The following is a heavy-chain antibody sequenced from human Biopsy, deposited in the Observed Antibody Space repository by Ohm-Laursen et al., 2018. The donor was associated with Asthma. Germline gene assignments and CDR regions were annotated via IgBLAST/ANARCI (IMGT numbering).Heavy chain of an antibody. J-gene: IGHJ1*01. CDR1: GLTFISYG. V-gene: IGHV3-30*03. Sequence: SLRLSCAAFGLTFISYGTHWVRQAPAKGLEWVAVTSYDGSNKYYADLVKGRFTISRDNAKNSLYLQMDSLRAEDTAVYYCARTFHFWSPYHAKPSRLWGQGTLVTVSS. D-gene: IGHD3-3*02. CDR2: TSYDGSNK. CDR3: ARTFHFWSPYHAKPSRL.